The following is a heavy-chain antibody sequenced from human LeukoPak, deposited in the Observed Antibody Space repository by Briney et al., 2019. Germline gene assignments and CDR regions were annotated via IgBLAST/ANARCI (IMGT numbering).Heavy chain of an antibody. V-gene: IGHV4-4*07. CDR2: IYTSGST. D-gene: IGHD3-22*01. CDR3: VRRYWPKGSSGYYSPDY. J-gene: IGHJ4*02. CDR1: GGSIISYY. Sequence: SETLSLTCTVSGGSIISYYWSWIRQPAGKGLEWIGRIYTSGSTNYIPSLKSRVTMSVDTSKNQFSLKLSSVTAADTAVYYCVRRYWPKGSSGYYSPDYWGQGTLVTVSS.